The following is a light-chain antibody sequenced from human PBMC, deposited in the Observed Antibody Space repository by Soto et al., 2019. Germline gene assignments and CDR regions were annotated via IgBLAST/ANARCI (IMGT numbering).Light chain of an antibody. CDR3: QQFGTSPPAFT. V-gene: IGKV3-20*01. Sequence: ESMLTQSPGTLSLSPGDRATLFCRTSQTIANKYLTWYQQKPGQAPRLLIYGASIWATGVPDRFTGSGSGTGFTLTISRLEPEDFAVYYVQQFGTSPPAFTFGQGTKLEI. J-gene: IGKJ2*01. CDR2: GAS. CDR1: QTIANKY.